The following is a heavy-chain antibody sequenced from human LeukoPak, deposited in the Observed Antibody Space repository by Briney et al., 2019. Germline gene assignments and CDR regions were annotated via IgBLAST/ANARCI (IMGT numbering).Heavy chain of an antibody. CDR1: GGTFSSYA. Sequence: ASVKVSCKASGGTFSSYAISWVRQAPGQGLEWMGRIIPILGIANYAQKFQGRVTITADKSTSTAYMELSSLRSEDTAVYYCASDYYGSGSYYRVPFYWGQGTLVTVSS. CDR3: ASDYYGSGSYYRVPFY. CDR2: IIPILGIA. D-gene: IGHD3-10*01. V-gene: IGHV1-69*04. J-gene: IGHJ4*02.